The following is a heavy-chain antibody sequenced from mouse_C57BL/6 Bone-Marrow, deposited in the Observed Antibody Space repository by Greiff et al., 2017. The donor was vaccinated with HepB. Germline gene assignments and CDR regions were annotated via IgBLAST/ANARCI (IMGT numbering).Heavy chain of an antibody. CDR2: ISYDGSN. V-gene: IGHV3-6*01. CDR1: GYSITSGYY. J-gene: IGHJ2*01. D-gene: IGHD1-1*02. CDR3: ARGLWLDY. Sequence: EVKLVESGPGLVKPSQSLSLTCSVTGYSITSGYYWNWIRQFPGNKLEWMGYISYDGSNNYNPSLKNRISITRDTSKNQFFLKLNSVTTEDTATYYCARGLWLDYWGQGTTLTVSS.